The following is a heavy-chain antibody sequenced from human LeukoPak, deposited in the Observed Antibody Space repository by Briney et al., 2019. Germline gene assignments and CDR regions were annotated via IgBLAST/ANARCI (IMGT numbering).Heavy chain of an antibody. D-gene: IGHD3-10*01. CDR1: GGSISSSTHY. CDR3: ARLAMVRGVTQYYFDY. V-gene: IGHV4-39*01. CDR2: IYYSGST. Sequence: SETLSLTCTVSGGSISSSTHYWGWIRQPPGKGLEWIGSIYYSGSTYYNPSLKSRVTMSVDTSRDQFSLNLSSVTAADTAVYYCARLAMVRGVTQYYFDYWGQGTLVTVSS. J-gene: IGHJ4*02.